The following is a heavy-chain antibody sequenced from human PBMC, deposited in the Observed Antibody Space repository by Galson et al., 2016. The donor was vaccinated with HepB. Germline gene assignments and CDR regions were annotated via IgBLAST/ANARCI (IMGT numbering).Heavy chain of an antibody. J-gene: IGHJ4*02. CDR3: TRTGLGEFDY. V-gene: IGHV3-72*01. D-gene: IGHD3-10*01. CDR2: TRNRARSYTT. CDR1: GFTFNTYS. Sequence: SLRLSCAASGFTFNTYSMNWVRQAPGKGLEWVGRTRNRARSYTTDYVASVKGRFTISRDNSKSSVYLHMNGLKPEDTAIYYCTRTGLGEFDYWGRGTLATVSS.